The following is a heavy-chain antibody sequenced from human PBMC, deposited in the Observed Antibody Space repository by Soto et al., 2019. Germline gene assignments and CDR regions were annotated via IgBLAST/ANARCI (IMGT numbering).Heavy chain of an antibody. Sequence: PSETLSLTCTVSGGAISSSSYYWGWIRQPPGKGLEWIGSIYYSGSTYYNPSLKSRVTISVDTSKNQFSLTLSSVTAADTAIYYCARSGDDYGSYVDYWGQGTLVTVSS. J-gene: IGHJ4*02. V-gene: IGHV4-39*01. CDR1: GGAISSSSYY. D-gene: IGHD4-17*01. CDR3: ARSGDDYGSYVDY. CDR2: IYYSGST.